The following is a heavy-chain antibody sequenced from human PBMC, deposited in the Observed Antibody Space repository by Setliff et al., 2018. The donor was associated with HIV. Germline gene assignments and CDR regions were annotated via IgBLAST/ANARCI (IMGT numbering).Heavy chain of an antibody. V-gene: IGHV1-24*01. CDR3: AIDMVGGWLRSMPDF. J-gene: IGHJ4*02. CDR1: GFTLRGVS. CDR2: FDPEDGET. D-gene: IGHD2-2*01. Sequence: ASVKVSCKVSGFTLRGVSMHWVRQAPAKGLEWMGYFDPEDGETVYALKFQGRVTMTEDTSTDTAYMELSGLRSEDTAVYYCAIDMVGGWLRSMPDFWGQGALVTVSS.